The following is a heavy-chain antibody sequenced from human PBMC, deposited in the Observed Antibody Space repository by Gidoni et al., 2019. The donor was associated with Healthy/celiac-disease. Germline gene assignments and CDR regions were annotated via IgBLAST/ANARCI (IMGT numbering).Heavy chain of an antibody. Sequence: EVQLLESGGGLVQPGGSLSLSCAASGFTFSSYAMSWVRQAPGKGLEWVSAISGSGGSTYYADSVKGRFTISRDNSKNTLYLQMNSLRAEDTAVYYCAKNPDYYDSSGPSDYWAREPWSPSPQ. CDR1: GFTFSSYA. CDR3: AKNPDYYDSSGPSDY. CDR2: ISGSGGST. D-gene: IGHD3-22*01. V-gene: IGHV3-23*01. J-gene: IGHJ4*02.